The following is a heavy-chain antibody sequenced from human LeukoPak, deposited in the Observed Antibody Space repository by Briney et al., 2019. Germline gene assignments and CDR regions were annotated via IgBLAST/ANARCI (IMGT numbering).Heavy chain of an antibody. CDR2: ISYDGSNK. J-gene: IGHJ6*02. Sequence: GRSLRLSCAASGFTFSNYAMNWVRQAPGKGLEWVAAISYDGSNKYYADSVMGRFTISRDSSKNTLFLQMNSLRAEDTAMYYCARQLWFGAPCGMDVWGQGTTVTVSS. CDR1: GFTFSNYA. V-gene: IGHV3-30-3*01. CDR3: ARQLWFGAPCGMDV. D-gene: IGHD3-10*01.